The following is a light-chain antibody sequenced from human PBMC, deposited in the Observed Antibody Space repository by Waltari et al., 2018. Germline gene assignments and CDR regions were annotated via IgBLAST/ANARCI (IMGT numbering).Light chain of an antibody. CDR1: PSVLYNSNNKNY. CDR3: HQYYSAPRT. CDR2: WAS. Sequence: DIVMTQSPDPLAVSLGESATINCKSSPSVLYNSNNKNYLAWYQQKPGQPPKRLIYWASTRESGVPDRFSGSGSGTDFTLTISSLQAEDVAIYYCHQYYSAPRTFGQGTKVEIK. J-gene: IGKJ1*01. V-gene: IGKV4-1*01.